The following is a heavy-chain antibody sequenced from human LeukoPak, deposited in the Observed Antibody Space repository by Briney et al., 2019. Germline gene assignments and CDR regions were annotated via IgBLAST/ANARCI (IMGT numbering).Heavy chain of an antibody. Sequence: ASVKVSCKASGYTFTSYGISWVRQAPGQGLEWMGIINPSGGSTSYAQKFQGRVTMTRDMSTSTVYMELSSLRSEDTAVYYCARDCGVRGVTGADYWGQGTLVTVSS. V-gene: IGHV1-46*01. CDR2: INPSGGST. CDR3: ARDCGVRGVTGADY. J-gene: IGHJ4*02. D-gene: IGHD3-10*01. CDR1: GYTFTSYG.